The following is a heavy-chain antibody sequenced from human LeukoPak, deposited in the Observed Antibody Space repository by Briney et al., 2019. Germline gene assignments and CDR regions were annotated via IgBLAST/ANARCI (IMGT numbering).Heavy chain of an antibody. CDR1: GFTFSNYA. V-gene: IGHV3-48*03. CDR2: ISSSGSSI. CDR3: AREGAFGDRDY. J-gene: IGHJ4*02. D-gene: IGHD4-17*01. Sequence: GGSLRLSCAASGFTFSNYAMNWVRQAPGKGLEWVSYISSSGSSIYYADSVKGRFTISRDNAKNSLYLQMNSLRAEDTAVYYCAREGAFGDRDYWGQGTLVTVSS.